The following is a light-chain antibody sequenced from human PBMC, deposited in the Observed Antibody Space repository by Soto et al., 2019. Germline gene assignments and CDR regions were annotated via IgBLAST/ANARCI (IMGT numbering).Light chain of an antibody. J-gene: IGKJ1*01. CDR3: QQSYSTTWT. Sequence: DIQMTQSPSSLSSSVGDIFTITCRASQGISTYLNWYQQKPGKAPKLLIYAASSLQSGVPSRFSGSESETDFTLTISSLQPEDFANYSCQQSYSTTWTFGQGTKVDIK. CDR2: AAS. V-gene: IGKV1-39*01. CDR1: QGISTY.